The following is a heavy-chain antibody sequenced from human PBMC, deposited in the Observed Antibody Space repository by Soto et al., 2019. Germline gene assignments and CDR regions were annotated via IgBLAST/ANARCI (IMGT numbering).Heavy chain of an antibody. V-gene: IGHV3-23*01. CDR3: ARHGYNYGGGYFDY. CDR1: GFSFSGYA. CDR2: FRGDGTGA. Sequence: GGSLRLSCAASGFSFSGYAMTWVRQAPGKGPEWVSAFRGDGTGAHYADSVKGRFTISRDNSKNTLYLHMNSLRAEDTAVYYCARHGYNYGGGYFDYWGQGTLVTVSS. J-gene: IGHJ4*02. D-gene: IGHD5-18*01.